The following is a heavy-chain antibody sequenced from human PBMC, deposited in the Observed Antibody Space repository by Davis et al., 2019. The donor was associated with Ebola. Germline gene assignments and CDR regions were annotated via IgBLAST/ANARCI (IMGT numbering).Heavy chain of an antibody. D-gene: IGHD2-15*01. CDR2: ISSSSSYI. V-gene: IGHV3-21*01. J-gene: IGHJ4*02. Sequence: GESLKISCAASGFTFSSYSMNWVRQAPGKGLEWVSSISSSSSYIYYADSVKGRFTISRDNAKNSLYLQMNSLRAGDTAVYYCARVGLLRWGFDYWGRGTLVTVSS. CDR3: ARVGLLRWGFDY. CDR1: GFTFSSYS.